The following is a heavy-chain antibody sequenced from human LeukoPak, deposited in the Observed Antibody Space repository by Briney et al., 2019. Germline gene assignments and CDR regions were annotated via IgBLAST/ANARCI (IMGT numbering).Heavy chain of an antibody. J-gene: IGHJ3*02. D-gene: IGHD3-22*01. V-gene: IGHV3-33*01. Sequence: GGSLRLSCAASGFAFSSFGMHWVRRAPGKGLEWVAVIGDNGSDKYYADSVKGRFTISRDTSRNMLYLQMNSLRAEDTALFYCARASYYYDSSGGYAFDIWGQGTMVTVSS. CDR1: GFAFSSFG. CDR3: ARASYYYDSSGGYAFDI. CDR2: IGDNGSDK.